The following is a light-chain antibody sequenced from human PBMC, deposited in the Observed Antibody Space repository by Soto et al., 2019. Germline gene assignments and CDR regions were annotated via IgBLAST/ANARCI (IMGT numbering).Light chain of an antibody. Sequence: QSALTQPASVSGSPGQSITISCTGTSSDVGGFNYVSWYQHRPGKAPKLMIYDVSNRPSGVSTRFSGSKSGNTASLTISGLQAEDEADYYCNSYTTRSTYVFGTGTKVTVL. V-gene: IGLV2-14*03. J-gene: IGLJ1*01. CDR1: SSDVGGFNY. CDR2: DVS. CDR3: NSYTTRSTYV.